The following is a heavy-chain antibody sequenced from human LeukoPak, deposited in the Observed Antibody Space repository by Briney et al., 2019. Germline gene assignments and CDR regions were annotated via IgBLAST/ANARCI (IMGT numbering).Heavy chain of an antibody. J-gene: IGHJ4*02. CDR1: GFTFSSYA. Sequence: GGSLRLSCVASGFTFSSYAMNWVRQAPGKGLEWVSAISGSDGSTYYADSVKGRSTISRDNSKNTVYLQMNSLRAEDTAVYYCAKTLHYGHFGKFDSWGQGTLVTVSS. D-gene: IGHD4-17*01. V-gene: IGHV3-23*01. CDR2: ISGSDGST. CDR3: AKTLHYGHFGKFDS.